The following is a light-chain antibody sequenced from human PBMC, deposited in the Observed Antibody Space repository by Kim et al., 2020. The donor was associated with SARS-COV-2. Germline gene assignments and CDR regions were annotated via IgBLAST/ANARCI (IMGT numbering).Light chain of an antibody. J-gene: IGKJ2*01. V-gene: IGKV3-20*01. Sequence: IVLTQSPDTLSLSPGERATLSCRASQSVSSNYLAWYQQRPGQAPRLLIYGTSTRATDIPDRFSGSGSGTDFTLTISRLEPEDFAVYYCQQYGSSPPFTFGQGTKLEI. CDR3: QQYGSSPPFT. CDR1: QSVSSNY. CDR2: GTS.